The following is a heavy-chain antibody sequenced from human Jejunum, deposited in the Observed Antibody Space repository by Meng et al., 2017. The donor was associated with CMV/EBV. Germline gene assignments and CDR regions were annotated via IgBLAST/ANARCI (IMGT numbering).Heavy chain of an antibody. CDR2: MNPTSGNT. CDR1: GYTFTNYD. V-gene: IGHV1-8*01. D-gene: IGHD4-23*01. CDR3: ARDYGGNSGWFDP. J-gene: IGHJ5*02. Sequence: SGYTFTNYDINWVRQATGQGLEWMGWMNPTSGNTGSAQKFQGRVILTRDISISTAYMELSNLRSEDSAIYYCARDYGGNSGWFDPWGQGTLVTVS.